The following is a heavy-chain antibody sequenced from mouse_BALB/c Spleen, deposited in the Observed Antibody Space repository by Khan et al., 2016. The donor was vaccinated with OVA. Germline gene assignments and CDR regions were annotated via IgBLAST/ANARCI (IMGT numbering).Heavy chain of an antibody. CDR1: GYSITSGYA. V-gene: IGHV3-2*02. Sequence: EVQLQESGPGLVKPSQSLSLTCTVTGYSITSGYAWNWIRQFPGNKLEWMGYISYSGSTSYNPSLRSRISITRDTSKYQFFLQLNSVTTEDTATYYCARKNYYGYAMDYWGQGTSVTVSS. CDR2: ISYSGST. CDR3: ARKNYYGYAMDY. D-gene: IGHD1-1*01. J-gene: IGHJ4*01.